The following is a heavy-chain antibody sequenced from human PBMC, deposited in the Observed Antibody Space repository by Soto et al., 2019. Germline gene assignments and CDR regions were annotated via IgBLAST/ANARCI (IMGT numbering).Heavy chain of an antibody. V-gene: IGHV1-46*01. Sequence: QVQVVQSGAEVKKPGASVKVSCKASGYTFTSYYMHWVRQAPGQGLEWMGIINPSGGSTRYAQKFQGSVTMTRDTSTSTVYMELSSLRSEDTAVYYCARDRSRYFDLWGRGTLVTVSS. CDR2: INPSGGST. CDR1: GYTFTSYY. J-gene: IGHJ2*01. CDR3: ARDRSRYFDL.